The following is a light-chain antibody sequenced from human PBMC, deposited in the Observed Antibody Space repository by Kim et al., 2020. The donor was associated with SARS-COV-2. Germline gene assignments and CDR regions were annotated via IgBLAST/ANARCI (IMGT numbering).Light chain of an antibody. V-gene: IGLV3-1*01. J-gene: IGLJ3*02. CDR2: QDS. Sequence: SYELTQPPSVSVSPGQTASITCSGDKLGDKYACWYQQKPGQSPVLVIYQDSKRPSGIPERFSGSNSGNTANLTISGTQAMDEADYYCQAWVSSTWVFGGG. CDR1: KLGDKY. CDR3: QAWVSSTWV.